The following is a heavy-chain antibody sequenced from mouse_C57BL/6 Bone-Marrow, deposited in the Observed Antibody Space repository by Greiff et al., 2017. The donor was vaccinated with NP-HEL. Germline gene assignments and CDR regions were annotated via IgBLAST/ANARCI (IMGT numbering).Heavy chain of an antibody. J-gene: IGHJ2*01. CDR1: GFTFSSYA. Sequence: EVKLMESGGGLVKPGGSLKLSCAASGFTFSSYAMSWVRQTPEKRLEWVATISDGGSYTYYPDNVKGRFTISRDNAKNNLYLQMSHLKSEDTAMYYCASDYYGDYFDYWGQGTTLTVSS. V-gene: IGHV5-4*03. CDR3: ASDYYGDYFDY. D-gene: IGHD1-1*01. CDR2: ISDGGSYT.